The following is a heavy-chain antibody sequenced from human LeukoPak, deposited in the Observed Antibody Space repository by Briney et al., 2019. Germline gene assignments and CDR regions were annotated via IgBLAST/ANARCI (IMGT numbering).Heavy chain of an antibody. CDR3: AKESLVVIESYFDN. D-gene: IGHD3-22*01. CDR2: ITGSGQTK. J-gene: IGHJ4*02. V-gene: IGHV3-23*01. CDR1: GFSFSDYA. Sequence: PGGSLRLSCLVSGFSFSDYAMSWVRRAPGKGLELVSAITGSGQTKYYTDSVKGRFTMSRDNSKNTLYLQMNSLRDEDTAEYFCAKESLVVIESYFDNWGQGTLVLVSS.